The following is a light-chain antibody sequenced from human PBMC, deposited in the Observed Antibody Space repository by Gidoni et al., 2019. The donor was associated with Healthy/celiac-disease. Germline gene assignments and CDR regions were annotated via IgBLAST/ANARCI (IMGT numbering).Light chain of an antibody. CDR1: QSISSW. Sequence: INMPQSPSTLSASVGDRVTITCRASQSISSWLAWYQQKPGKAPKLLIYKASSLESGVPSRFSGSGSGTEFTLTISSLQPDDFATYYCQQYNSYPWTFGQGTKVEIK. CDR2: KAS. CDR3: QQYNSYPWT. J-gene: IGKJ1*01. V-gene: IGKV1-5*03.